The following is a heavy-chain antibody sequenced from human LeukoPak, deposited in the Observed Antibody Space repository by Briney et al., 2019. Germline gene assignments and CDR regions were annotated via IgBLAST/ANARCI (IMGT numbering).Heavy chain of an antibody. Sequence: ASVKVSCKASGYTFTGYYMHWVRQAPGQGLEWMGWINPNSGGTNYAQKFQGRVTKTRDTSISTAYMELSRLRSDDTAVYYCARRVVPAASYYYYYGMDVWGQGTTVTVSS. CDR2: INPNSGGT. D-gene: IGHD2-2*01. J-gene: IGHJ6*02. CDR3: ARRVVPAASYYYYYGMDV. CDR1: GYTFTGYY. V-gene: IGHV1-2*02.